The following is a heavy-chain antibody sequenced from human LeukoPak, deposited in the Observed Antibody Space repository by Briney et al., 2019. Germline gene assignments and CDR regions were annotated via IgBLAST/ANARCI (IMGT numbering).Heavy chain of an antibody. CDR1: GGSISSGSYY. CDR2: ICTSGST. CDR3: ARDANYDFWSGAFDY. J-gene: IGHJ4*02. Sequence: SETRSLTCTVSGGSISSGSYYWSWIRQPAGKGLEWIGRICTSGSTNYNPSLKSRVTISVDTSKNQFSLKLSSVTAADTAVYYCARDANYDFWSGAFDYWGQGTLVTVSS. V-gene: IGHV4-61*02. D-gene: IGHD3-3*01.